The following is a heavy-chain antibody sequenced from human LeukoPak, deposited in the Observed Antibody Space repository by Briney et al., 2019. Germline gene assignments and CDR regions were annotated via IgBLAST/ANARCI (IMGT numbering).Heavy chain of an antibody. V-gene: IGHV4-4*07. Sequence: PSETLSLTCTVSGGSISSYYWSWIRQPAGKGLEWIGRIYTSGSTNYNPSLKSRVTMSVDTSKNQFSLKLSSVTAADTAVYYCARAPYSRSSKNFDYWGQGTLVTVSS. J-gene: IGHJ4*02. D-gene: IGHD1-26*01. CDR1: GGSISSYY. CDR3: ARAPYSRSSKNFDY. CDR2: IYTSGST.